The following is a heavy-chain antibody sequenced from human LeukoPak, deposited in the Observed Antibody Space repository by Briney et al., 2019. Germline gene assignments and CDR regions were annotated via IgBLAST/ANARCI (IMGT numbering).Heavy chain of an antibody. CDR3: ARIGTLLPH. V-gene: IGHV3-30*04. Sequence: GGSLRLSCMASGFSFSSYAMNWVRQAPGKGLEWVAVISYDGSNKYYADSVKGRFTISRDNSKNTLYLQMNSLRAEDTAVYYCARIGTLLPHWGQGTLVTVSS. J-gene: IGHJ4*02. CDR2: ISYDGSNK. D-gene: IGHD1-14*01. CDR1: GFSFSSYA.